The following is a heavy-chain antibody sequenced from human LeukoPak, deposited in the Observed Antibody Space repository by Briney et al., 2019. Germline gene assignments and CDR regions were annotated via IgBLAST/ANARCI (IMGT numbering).Heavy chain of an antibody. Sequence: GRSLRLSCAASGFTFSGYGMHWVRQAPGKGLEWVAVIWYDGSNKYYADSVKGRFTISRDNSKNTLYLQMNSLRAEDTAVYYCAKDRDGYDSSEIDYWGQGALVTVSS. CDR3: AKDRDGYDSSEIDY. V-gene: IGHV3-33*06. D-gene: IGHD3-22*01. CDR1: GFTFSGYG. CDR2: IWYDGSNK. J-gene: IGHJ4*02.